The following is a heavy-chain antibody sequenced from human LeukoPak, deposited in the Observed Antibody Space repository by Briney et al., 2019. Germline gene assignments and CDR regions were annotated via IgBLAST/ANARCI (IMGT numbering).Heavy chain of an antibody. CDR3: ATVGATPDAFDI. Sequence: SVKVSCKASGGTFSSYAISWVRQAPGQGLEWMGGIIPIFGTANYAQKFQGRVTITADESTSTAYMELSSLRSEDTAVYYCATVGATPDAFDIWGQGTMVTVSS. D-gene: IGHD1-26*01. CDR2: IIPIFGTA. J-gene: IGHJ3*02. V-gene: IGHV1-69*13. CDR1: GGTFSSYA.